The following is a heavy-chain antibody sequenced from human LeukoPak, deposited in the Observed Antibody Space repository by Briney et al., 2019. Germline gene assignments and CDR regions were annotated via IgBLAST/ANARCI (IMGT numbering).Heavy chain of an antibody. Sequence: SETLSLTCAVYGGPFSGYHWNWIRQPPGKGLEWIGEIDHSGSTNYNPSLKSRVTISVDTSKNQFSLKLSSVTAADTAVYYCARGGPSVATAMVKYTNWGQGTLVTVSS. CDR3: ARGGPSVATAMVKYTN. CDR1: GGPFSGYH. V-gene: IGHV4-34*01. CDR2: IDHSGST. D-gene: IGHD5-18*01. J-gene: IGHJ4*02.